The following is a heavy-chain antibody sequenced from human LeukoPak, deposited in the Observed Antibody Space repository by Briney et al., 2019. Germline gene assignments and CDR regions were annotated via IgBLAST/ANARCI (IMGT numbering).Heavy chain of an antibody. D-gene: IGHD6-19*01. J-gene: IGHJ4*02. V-gene: IGHV4-39*01. CDR2: IYDSGST. CDR1: GGSIRSSYYY. Sequence: SETLSLTCTVSGGSIRSSYYYWGWIRQPPGKGLEWIGSIYDSGSTYYNPSLKSRVTISVDTSKNQFSLKLSSVTAADTAVYYCARRVGGIAVAPVYWGQGTLVTVSS. CDR3: ARRVGGIAVAPVY.